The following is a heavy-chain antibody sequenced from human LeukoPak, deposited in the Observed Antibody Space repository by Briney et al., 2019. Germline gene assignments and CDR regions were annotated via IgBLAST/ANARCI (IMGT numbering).Heavy chain of an antibody. D-gene: IGHD4-17*01. CDR2: IYYSGST. CDR3: ARHVATVTTYFDY. V-gene: IGHV4-39*01. Sequence: PSETLSLTCTVSGGPISSSSYYWGWIRQPPGKGLEWIGSIYYSGSTYYNPSLKSRVTISVDTSKNQFSLKLSSVTAADTAVYYCARHVATVTTYFDYWGQGTLVTVSS. J-gene: IGHJ4*02. CDR1: GGPISSSSYY.